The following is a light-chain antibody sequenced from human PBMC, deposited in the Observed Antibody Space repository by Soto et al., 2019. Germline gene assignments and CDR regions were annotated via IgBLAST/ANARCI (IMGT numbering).Light chain of an antibody. V-gene: IGKV3-15*01. CDR3: QQYNNWPPIT. CDR1: QSFSSSY. J-gene: IGKJ5*01. Sequence: EIVLTQSPGTLSLSPGERATLSCRASQSFSSSYLAWYQQKPGQAPRLLIYRASTRATGIPARFSGSGSGTEFTLTISSLQSEDFAVYYCQQYNNWPPITFGQGTRLEI. CDR2: RAS.